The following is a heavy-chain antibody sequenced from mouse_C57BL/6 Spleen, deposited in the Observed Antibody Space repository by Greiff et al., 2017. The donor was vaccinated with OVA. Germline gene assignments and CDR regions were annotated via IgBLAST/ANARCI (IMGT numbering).Heavy chain of an antibody. CDR2: INPSNGGT. CDR3: AREGITTVVTLDY. D-gene: IGHD1-1*01. Sequence: VQLQQPGTDLVKPGASVKLSCKASGYTFTSYWMHWVKQRPGQGLEWIGNINPSNGGTNYNEKFKSKATLTVDKSSSTAYMQLSSLTSEDSAVYYCAREGITTVVTLDYWGQGTTLTVSS. CDR1: GYTFTSYW. V-gene: IGHV1-53*01. J-gene: IGHJ2*01.